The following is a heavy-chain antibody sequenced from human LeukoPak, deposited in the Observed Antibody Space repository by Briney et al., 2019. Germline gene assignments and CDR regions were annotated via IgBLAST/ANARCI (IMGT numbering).Heavy chain of an antibody. J-gene: IGHJ3*02. CDR3: ARVWGVGATLGVFDI. Sequence: GGSLRLSCAAAGFTISSYSMNWVRQAPGKGLEWVSSISSSSSYIFYADSMKGRFTISRDNAKNSLYLQMNSLRAEDTAAHYCARVWGVGATLGVFDIWGQGTMVTVSS. D-gene: IGHD1-26*01. CDR1: GFTISSYS. CDR2: ISSSSSYI. V-gene: IGHV3-21*01.